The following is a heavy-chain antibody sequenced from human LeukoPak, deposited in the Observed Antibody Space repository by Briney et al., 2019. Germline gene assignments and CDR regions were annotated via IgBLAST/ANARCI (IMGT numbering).Heavy chain of an antibody. CDR3: AKDSQWREMGGGWFDP. V-gene: IGHV4-38-2*02. Sequence: SETLSLTCTVSGYSISSGYYWGWIRQPPGKGLEWIGSIYHSGSTYYNPSLKSRVTISVDTSKNQFSLKLSSVTAADTALYYCAKDSQWREMGGGWFDPWGQGTLVTVSS. CDR2: IYHSGST. D-gene: IGHD6-19*01. J-gene: IGHJ5*02. CDR1: GYSISSGYY.